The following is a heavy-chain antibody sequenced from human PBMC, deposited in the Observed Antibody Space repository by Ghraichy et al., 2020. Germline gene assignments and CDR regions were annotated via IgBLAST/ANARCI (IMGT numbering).Heavy chain of an antibody. CDR3: ATHGYYDILTGYLPFDI. CDR2: IKPNSGDT. CDR1: GYTFSDYY. Sequence: ASVKVSCKASGYTFSDYYMHWLRQAPGQGFEWRGWIKPNSGDTSYAQKFKGRVTMTRDTSISTAYMDLSRLTSDDTAVYYCATHGYYDILTGYLPFDIWGQGTMVTVSS. V-gene: IGHV1-2*02. J-gene: IGHJ3*02. D-gene: IGHD3-9*01.